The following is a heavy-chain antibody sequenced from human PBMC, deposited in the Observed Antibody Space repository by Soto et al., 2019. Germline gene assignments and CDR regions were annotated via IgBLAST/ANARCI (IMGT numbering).Heavy chain of an antibody. J-gene: IGHJ6*02. CDR3: ARDAPPTELRFLEWPNYDYNGMDV. Sequence: QVQVVQSGDEVKETGASVRVSCKTSGYSFTAYGISWVRQAPGQGLEWMGWISCYNGKTKYAQKVQGRVTMTTDTSTSTAYMEVRSLRSDDTAIYYCARDAPPTELRFLEWPNYDYNGMDVWGQWTTVTVSS. V-gene: IGHV1-18*01. CDR2: ISCYNGKT. D-gene: IGHD3-3*01. CDR1: GYSFTAYG.